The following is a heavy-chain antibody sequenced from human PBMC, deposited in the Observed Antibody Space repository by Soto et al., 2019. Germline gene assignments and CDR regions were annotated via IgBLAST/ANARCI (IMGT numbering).Heavy chain of an antibody. D-gene: IGHD2-2*01. J-gene: IGHJ4*02. V-gene: IGHV2-70*13. CDR1: GFSLRTSGMC. Sequence: ESGPTLVNPTQTLTLTCSFTGFSLRTSGMCVSWIRELPGKALEWLALIDWEDDKFYNTSLRSRLTISRDTSKNQVILTMTNMDLVDTATYYCARRAAYSTSYFFDYWGQGSLVTVS. CDR3: ARRAAYSTSYFFDY. CDR2: IDWEDDK.